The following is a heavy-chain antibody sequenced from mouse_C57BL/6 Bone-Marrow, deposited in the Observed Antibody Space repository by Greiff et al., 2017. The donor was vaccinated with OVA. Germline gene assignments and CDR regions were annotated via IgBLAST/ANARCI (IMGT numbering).Heavy chain of an antibody. CDR2: IYPGSGST. CDR3: ARGRHYFDY. V-gene: IGHV1-55*01. Sequence: HVQLQQPGAELVKPGASVKMSCKASGYTFTSYWITWVKQRPGQGLEWIGDIYPGSGSTNYNEKFKSKATLTVDTSSSTAYMQRSSLTSEDSAGYYCARGRHYFDYWGQGTTLTVSS. J-gene: IGHJ2*01. CDR1: GYTFTSYW.